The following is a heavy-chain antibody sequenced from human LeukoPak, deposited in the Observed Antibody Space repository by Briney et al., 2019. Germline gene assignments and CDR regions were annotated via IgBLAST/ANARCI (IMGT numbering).Heavy chain of an antibody. CDR2: ISSSSTI. Sequence: GGSLRLSCAASGFTFSSYSMNWVRQAPGKGLEWVSYISSSSTIYYADSVKGRFTISRDNAKNSLYLQMNSLRAEDTAVYYCARDRASKYYDFWSGSAFGYWGQGTLVTVSP. CDR3: ARDRASKYYDFWSGSAFGY. J-gene: IGHJ4*02. CDR1: GFTFSSYS. D-gene: IGHD3-3*01. V-gene: IGHV3-48*01.